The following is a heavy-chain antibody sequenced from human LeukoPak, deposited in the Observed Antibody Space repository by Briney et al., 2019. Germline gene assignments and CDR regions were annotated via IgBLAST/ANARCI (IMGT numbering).Heavy chain of an antibody. CDR1: GFTFSGSA. CDR2: IRSKANSYAT. J-gene: IGHJ6*02. CDR3: TSKGIAVAGTLSYYYGMDV. V-gene: IGHV3-73*01. Sequence: GGSLRLSCAASGFTFSGSAMPWVRQASGKGLEWVGRIRSKANSYATAYAASVKGRFTISRDDSKNTAYLQMNSLKTEDTAVYYCTSKGIAVAGTLSYYYGMDVWGQGTTVTVSS. D-gene: IGHD6-19*01.